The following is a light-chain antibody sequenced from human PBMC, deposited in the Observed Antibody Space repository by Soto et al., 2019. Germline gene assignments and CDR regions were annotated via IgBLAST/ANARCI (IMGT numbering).Light chain of an antibody. Sequence: QSVLTQPPSVSAAPGQKVTISCSGSSSNIGNNYVSWYQQIAGTAPKLLIYDNNKRPSGIPDRFSGSKSGTSATLGITGLQTGDEADYYCGTRDSGLSAVVFGGGTKLTVL. CDR2: DNN. CDR1: SSNIGNNY. J-gene: IGLJ2*01. CDR3: GTRDSGLSAVV. V-gene: IGLV1-51*01.